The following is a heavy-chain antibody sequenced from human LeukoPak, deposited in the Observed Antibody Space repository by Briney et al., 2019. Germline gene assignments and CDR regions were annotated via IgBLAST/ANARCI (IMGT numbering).Heavy chain of an antibody. D-gene: IGHD3-22*01. CDR1: GYTFTSYG. V-gene: IGHV1-18*01. J-gene: IGHJ5*02. Sequence: ASVKVSCKASGYTFTSYGISWVRQAPGQGLEWMGWISAYNGNTNYAQKLQGRVTMTTDTSTSTAYMELRGLRSDDTAVYYCARVAGPDFAYDSSGYPTDWFDPWGQGTLVTVSS. CDR3: ARVAGPDFAYDSSGYPTDWFDP. CDR2: ISAYNGNT.